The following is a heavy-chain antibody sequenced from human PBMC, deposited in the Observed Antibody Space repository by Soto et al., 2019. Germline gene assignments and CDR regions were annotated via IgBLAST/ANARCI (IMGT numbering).Heavy chain of an antibody. CDR3: ARDRSSGGSRNWFDP. V-gene: IGHV1-18*01. J-gene: IGHJ5*02. Sequence: ASVKVSCXASGYTFTSYGISWVRQAPGQGLEWMGWISAYNGNTNYAQKLQGRVTMTTDTSTSTAYMELRSLRSDDTAVYYCARDRSSGGSRNWFDPWGQGTLVTSPQ. CDR1: GYTFTSYG. D-gene: IGHD2-15*01. CDR2: ISAYNGNT.